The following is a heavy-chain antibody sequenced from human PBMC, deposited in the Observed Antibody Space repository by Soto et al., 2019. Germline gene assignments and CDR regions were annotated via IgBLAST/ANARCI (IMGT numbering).Heavy chain of an antibody. J-gene: IGHJ4*02. Sequence: EVQLVESGGGLVQPGGSLRLSCAASRFSFSSYEMNWVRQAPGKGLEWVSYISSSGSSTYYADSVKGRFTISRDNAKNSVYLQMNSLRDEDTAVYYCARGGSSGYYYFDYWGQGTLVTVSS. CDR2: ISSSGSST. CDR3: ARGGSSGYYYFDY. V-gene: IGHV3-48*03. CDR1: RFSFSSYE. D-gene: IGHD6-19*01.